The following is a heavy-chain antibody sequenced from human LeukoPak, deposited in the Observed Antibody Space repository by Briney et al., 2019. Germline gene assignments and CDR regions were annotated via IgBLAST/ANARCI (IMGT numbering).Heavy chain of an antibody. D-gene: IGHD3-10*02. CDR2: ISSSGSTI. Sequence: QPGGPLRLSCAASGFTFSSYEMNWVRQAPGKGLEWVSYISSSGSTIYYADSVKGRFTISRDNAENSLYLQMNSLRAEDTAVYYCAELGITMIGGVWGKGTTVTISS. V-gene: IGHV3-48*03. J-gene: IGHJ6*04. CDR1: GFTFSSYE. CDR3: AELGITMIGGV.